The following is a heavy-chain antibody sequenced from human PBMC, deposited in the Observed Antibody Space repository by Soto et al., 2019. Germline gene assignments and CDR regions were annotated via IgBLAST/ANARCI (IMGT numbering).Heavy chain of an antibody. CDR1: GYTFTSYG. V-gene: IGHV1-18*04. CDR3: XXDSPPVDY. Sequence: QVQLVQSGAEVKKPGASVKVSCKASGYTFTSYGISWVRQAPGQGLEWMGWISAYNGNTKYAQKLQGRVTMTTDTSTSTAYMELRSLRSDDTXXXXXXXDSPPVDYWGQGTLVTVSS. J-gene: IGHJ4*02. CDR2: ISAYNGNT.